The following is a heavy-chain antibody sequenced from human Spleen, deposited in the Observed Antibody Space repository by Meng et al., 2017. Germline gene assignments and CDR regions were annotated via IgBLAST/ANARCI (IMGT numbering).Heavy chain of an antibody. Sequence: EVELGGSGGGLVEPGGSLRLSCAASGFTVSSNYMSWVRQAPGKGLEWVSSISSSSSYIYYADSVKGRFTISRDNAKNSLYLQMNSLRAEDTAVYYCARGFDDYYGSGSWFDPWGQGTLVTVSS. CDR3: ARGFDDYYGSGSWFDP. J-gene: IGHJ5*02. CDR1: GFTVSSNY. CDR2: ISSSSSYI. D-gene: IGHD3-10*01. V-gene: IGHV3-21*01.